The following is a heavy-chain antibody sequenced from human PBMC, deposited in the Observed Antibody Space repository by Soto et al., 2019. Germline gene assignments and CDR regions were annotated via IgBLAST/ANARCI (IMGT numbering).Heavy chain of an antibody. CDR1: GISTRSYW. V-gene: IGHV3-7*03. Sequence: GSLILSCAASGISTRSYWMTWVRQAPGRGLEWVASIKNDGSEKYYMDSLKGRFTIARDNALNSLYLQMNSLRAEDTAVYFCVTGYHSDYSGQGTLVTVSS. D-gene: IGHD2-2*01. J-gene: IGHJ4*02. CDR3: VTGYHSDY. CDR2: IKNDGSEK.